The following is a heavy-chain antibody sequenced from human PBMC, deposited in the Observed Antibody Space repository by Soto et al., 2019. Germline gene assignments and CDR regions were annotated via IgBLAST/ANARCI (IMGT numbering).Heavy chain of an antibody. CDR1: GYTFISYD. D-gene: IGHD3-3*02. V-gene: IGHV1-8*01. CDR3: VRGDGYIFKY. CDR2: MNPNTGDT. Sequence: QVQLLHSGAEVKKPGASVKVSCKASGYTFISYDINWLRQATGQGLEWMGWMNPNTGDTGYAQKFQGRVTMTSNTSRNTANVELISLRSDDTAVYCCVRGDGYIFKYWGQGTLVNVS. J-gene: IGHJ4*02.